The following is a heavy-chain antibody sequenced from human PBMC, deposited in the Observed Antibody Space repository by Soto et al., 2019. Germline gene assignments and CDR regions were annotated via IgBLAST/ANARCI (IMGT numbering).Heavy chain of an antibody. V-gene: IGHV1-69*06. CDR2: VIPIFGTA. D-gene: IGHD6-13*01. CDR1: GGTFNRHS. J-gene: IGHJ5*02. Sequence: SVKVSCKTSGGTFNRHSITWVRQAPGQGLEWMGAVIPIFGTANYAQKFQGRDTITADISTSTAYMEPTSLRSDDTAVYYCARIFAAAIIPSFDPWGQGTLVTVSS. CDR3: ARIFAAAIIPSFDP.